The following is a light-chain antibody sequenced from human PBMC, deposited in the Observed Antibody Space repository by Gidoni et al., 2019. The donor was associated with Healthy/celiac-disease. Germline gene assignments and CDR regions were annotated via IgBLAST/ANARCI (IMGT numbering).Light chain of an antibody. CDR3: QQYGSSPWT. CDR1: VSSSY. J-gene: IGKJ1*01. V-gene: IGKV3-20*01. CDR2: GAS. Sequence: VSSSYLAWYQQKPGQAPRLLIYGASSRATGLPDRFSGSGSGTDFTLTISRLEPEDFAVYYCQQYGSSPWTFGQGTKVEIK.